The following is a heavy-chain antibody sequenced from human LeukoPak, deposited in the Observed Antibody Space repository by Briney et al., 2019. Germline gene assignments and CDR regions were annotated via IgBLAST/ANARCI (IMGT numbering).Heavy chain of an antibody. V-gene: IGHV3-23*01. D-gene: IGHD3-22*01. CDR3: ASGYYSALSD. J-gene: IGHJ4*02. CDR2: ISGGGGST. CDR1: GFTFSSYA. Sequence: PGRSLRLSCAASGFTFSSYAMSWVRQAPEKGLEWVSAISGGGGSTYYANSVKGRFTISRDNSESTLYLQMNSLRAEDTAVYYCASGYYSALSDWGQGTLVTVSS.